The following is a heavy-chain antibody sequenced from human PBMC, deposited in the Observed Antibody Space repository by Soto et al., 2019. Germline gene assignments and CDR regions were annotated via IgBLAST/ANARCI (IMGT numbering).Heavy chain of an antibody. CDR1: GFTFSNYA. CDR3: ATTLPADY. Sequence: QVQLVESGGGVVQPGRSLRLSCAASGFTFSNYAMHWVRQAPGKGLAWLAVISHDGSNKYYADSVKGRFTISRDNSKNTLYLQMNSLRAEDTAVYSCATTLPADYWGQGTLVTVSS. J-gene: IGHJ4*02. D-gene: IGHD2-15*01. CDR2: ISHDGSNK. V-gene: IGHV3-30-3*01.